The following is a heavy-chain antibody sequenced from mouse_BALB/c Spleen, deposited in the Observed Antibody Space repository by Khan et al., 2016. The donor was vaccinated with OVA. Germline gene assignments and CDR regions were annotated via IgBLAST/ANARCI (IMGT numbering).Heavy chain of an antibody. D-gene: IGHD2-14*01. J-gene: IGHJ4*01. V-gene: IGHV2-6-4*01. CDR1: GFSLSRYN. CDR2: IWGGGGT. CDR3: ARAYYRYDGYYAMDY. Sequence: QVQLQQSGPGLVAPSQSLSITCTVSGFSLSRYNIHWVRQPPGKGLEWLGMIWGGGGTDYNSTLKSRLSISKANSKSQGFLKMNRLQTDVTAMYYCARAYYRYDGYYAMDYWGQGTSVTVSS.